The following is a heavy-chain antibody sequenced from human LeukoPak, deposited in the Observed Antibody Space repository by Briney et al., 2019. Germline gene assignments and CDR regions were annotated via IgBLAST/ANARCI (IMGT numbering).Heavy chain of an antibody. CDR3: AKDLRDTAMVFHN. J-gene: IGHJ4*02. V-gene: IGHV3-30*18. CDR2: ISYDGSNK. Sequence: GGSLRLSCAASGFTFSSYGMHRVRQAPGKGLEWVAVISYDGSNKYYADSVKGRFTISRDNSKNTLYLQMNSLRAEDTAVYYCAKDLRDTAMVFHNWGQGTLVTVSS. CDR1: GFTFSSYG. D-gene: IGHD5-18*01.